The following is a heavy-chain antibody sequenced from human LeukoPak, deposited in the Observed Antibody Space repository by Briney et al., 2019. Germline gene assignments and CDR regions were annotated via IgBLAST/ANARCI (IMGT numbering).Heavy chain of an antibody. CDR2: ISYDGSNK. Sequence: GRSLRLSCAASGFTFSSYGMHWVRQAPGKGLEWVAVISYDGSNKYYADSVRGRFTISRDNSRSMVWLQMNSLTAEDTAMYYCGRDLNWGAFDIRGLGTLVTVSS. D-gene: IGHD7-27*01. CDR3: GRDLNWGAFDI. CDR1: GFTFSSYG. V-gene: IGHV3-30*03. J-gene: IGHJ3*02.